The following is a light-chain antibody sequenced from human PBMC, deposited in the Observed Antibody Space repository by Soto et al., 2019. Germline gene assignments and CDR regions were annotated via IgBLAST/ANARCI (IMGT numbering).Light chain of an antibody. CDR3: SSYASSSTLAV. V-gene: IGLV2-14*01. CDR1: SSDVGGYNS. J-gene: IGLJ2*01. Sequence: QSVLTQPASVSGSPGQSITISCTGTSSDVGGYNSVSWYQQHPGKAPNLMIYDVDKRPSRVSNRFSASKSCNTASLTISELQAEDEADYYCSSYASSSTLAVFGGGTKLTVL. CDR2: DVD.